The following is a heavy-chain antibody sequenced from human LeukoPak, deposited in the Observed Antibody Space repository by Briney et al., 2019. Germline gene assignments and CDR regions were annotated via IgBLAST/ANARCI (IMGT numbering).Heavy chain of an antibody. J-gene: IGHJ6*02. V-gene: IGHV3-21*01. D-gene: IGHD2-8*01. CDR3: ARDRGVYCTNGVCYGPYYYYYGMDV. CDR2: ISSSSSYI. Sequence: GGSLRLSCAASGFTFSSYSMNWVRQAPGKGLEWVSSISSSSSYIYYADSVKGRFTISRDNAKKSLYLQMNSLRAEDTAVYYCARDRGVYCTNGVCYGPYYYYYGMDVWGQGTTVTVSS. CDR1: GFTFSSYS.